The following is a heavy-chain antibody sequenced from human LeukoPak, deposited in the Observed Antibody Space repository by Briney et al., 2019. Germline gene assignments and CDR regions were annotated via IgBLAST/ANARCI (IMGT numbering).Heavy chain of an antibody. CDR1: GFSFRTYW. D-gene: IGHD6-19*01. Sequence: GGSLRLSCAASGFSFRTYWMSWVRQAPGKGLEWVANISQDGSEKFSLDSVRGRFTISRDNAKNSLFLQMISLRAEDTAVFYCARGGTTGWNFLAYWGRGTLVAVSS. V-gene: IGHV3-7*03. CDR3: ARGGTTGWNFLAY. CDR2: ISQDGSEK. J-gene: IGHJ4*02.